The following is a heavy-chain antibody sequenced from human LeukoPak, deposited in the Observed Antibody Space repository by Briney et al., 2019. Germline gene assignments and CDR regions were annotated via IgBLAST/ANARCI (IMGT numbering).Heavy chain of an antibody. V-gene: IGHV5-51*01. Sequence: GESLKISCKASGYSFTCYLIGLVRQMPGEGLELVGIIYPGGSDNRYSPSFQGQVTISDANSINTAYLQWSSLKASDPAMYYCASAYSYIHFDYWGQGTLVTVSS. D-gene: IGHD5-18*01. CDR1: GYSFTCYL. J-gene: IGHJ4*02. CDR3: ASAYSYIHFDY. CDR2: IYPGGSDN.